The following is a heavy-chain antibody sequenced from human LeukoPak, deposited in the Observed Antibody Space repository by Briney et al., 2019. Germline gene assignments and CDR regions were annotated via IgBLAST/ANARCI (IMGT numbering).Heavy chain of an antibody. J-gene: IGHJ6*03. D-gene: IGHD2-2*02. CDR2: IIPIFGTA. V-gene: IGHV1-69*05. Sequence: GASVKVSCKASGGTFSSYAISWVRQAPGQGLEWMGGIIPIFGTANYAQKFQGRVTITTDESTSTAYMELSSLRSEDTAVYYCALYSEMYYYYYYMDVWGKGTTVTVSS. CDR3: ALYSEMYYYYYYMDV. CDR1: GGTFSSYA.